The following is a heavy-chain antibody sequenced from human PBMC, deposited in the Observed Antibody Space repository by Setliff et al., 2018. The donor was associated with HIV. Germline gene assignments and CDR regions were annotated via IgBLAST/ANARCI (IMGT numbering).Heavy chain of an antibody. Sequence: PSETLSLTCGVSGYSMSSGYYWGWIRQPPGKGLEWIGNVYHTGSTYYNPSLKSRVTISVDTSKNQFSLKLNSVIAADTAVYYCAGHAAGPDGPFDYWGQGTLVTVSS. V-gene: IGHV4-38-2*01. CDR1: GYSMSSGYY. CDR2: VYHTGST. J-gene: IGHJ4*02. D-gene: IGHD2-2*01. CDR3: AGHAAGPDGPFDY.